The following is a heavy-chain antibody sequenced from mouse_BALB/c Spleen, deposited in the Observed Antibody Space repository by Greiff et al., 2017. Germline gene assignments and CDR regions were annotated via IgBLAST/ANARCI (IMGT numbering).Heavy chain of an antibody. CDR2: IYPGDGDT. CDR3: ARWGNYLPFAY. D-gene: IGHD2-1*01. V-gene: IGHV1-82*01. Sequence: QVQLKESGPELVKPGASVKISCKASGYAFSSSWMNWVKQRPGQGLEWIGRIYPGDGDTNYNGKFKGKATLTADKSSSTAYMQLSSLTSVDSAVYFCARWGNYLPFAYWGQGTLVTVSA. CDR1: GYAFSSSW. J-gene: IGHJ3*01.